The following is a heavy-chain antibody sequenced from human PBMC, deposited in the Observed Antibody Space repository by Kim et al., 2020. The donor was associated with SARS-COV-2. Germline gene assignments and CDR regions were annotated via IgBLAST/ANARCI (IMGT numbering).Heavy chain of an antibody. D-gene: IGHD3-10*01. V-gene: IGHV3-23*01. J-gene: IGHJ4*02. CDR3: AKDYYGSGSLSDY. Sequence: ADSVKGRFTISRDNSKNTLYLQMNSLRAEDTAVYYCAKDYYGSGSLSDYWGQGTLVTVSS.